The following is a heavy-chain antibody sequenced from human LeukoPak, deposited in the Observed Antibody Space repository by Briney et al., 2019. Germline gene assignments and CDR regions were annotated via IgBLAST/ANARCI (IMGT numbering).Heavy chain of an antibody. CDR3: ASGQPKHCSSTSCYRENYYYGMDV. CDR1: GSTFSSYS. Sequence: GGSLRLSCAASGSTFSSYSMNWVRQAPGKGLEWVSSISSSSSYIYYADSVKGRFTISRDNAKNSLYLQMNSLRAEDTAVYYCASGQPKHCSSTSCYRENYYYGMDVRGQGTTVTVSS. J-gene: IGHJ6*02. D-gene: IGHD2-2*02. V-gene: IGHV3-21*01. CDR2: ISSSSSYI.